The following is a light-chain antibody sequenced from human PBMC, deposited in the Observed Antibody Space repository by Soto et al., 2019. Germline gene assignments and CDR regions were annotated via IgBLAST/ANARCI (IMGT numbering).Light chain of an antibody. CDR3: QYYGSSTGFT. J-gene: IGKJ3*01. V-gene: IGKV3-20*01. CDR2: GAS. CDR1: QSIVNTP. Sequence: EIVLTQSPGTLSLSPGERATLSCRASQSIVNTPVVWYQKKPGQAPRLLIYGASTRGPGIPDRFSGSGYGTDFTLTISRLEPEDFAVYYCQYYGSSTGFTFGPGTKVDLK.